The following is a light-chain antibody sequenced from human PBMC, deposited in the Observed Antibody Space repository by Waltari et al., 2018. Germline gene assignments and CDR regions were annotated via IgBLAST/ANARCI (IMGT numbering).Light chain of an antibody. CDR2: RND. V-gene: IGLV1-44*01. CDR3: AAWDDTLNGRWE. Sequence: QSVLTQPPSASATPGPRVPISCSGSSSNIGSNIVNWYQQVPGTTPKLLIYRNDQRPSGVPDRFSGSKSGTSASLAISGLRSEDEADYYCAAWDDTLNGRWEFGGGTKLTVL. J-gene: IGLJ3*02. CDR1: SSNIGSNI.